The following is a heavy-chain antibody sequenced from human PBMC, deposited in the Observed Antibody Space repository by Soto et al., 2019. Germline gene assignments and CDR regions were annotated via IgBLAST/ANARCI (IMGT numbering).Heavy chain of an antibody. D-gene: IGHD6-19*01. J-gene: IGHJ6*02. V-gene: IGHV3-23*01. CDR1: GFIFSNYA. CDR2: ISGSGGST. CDR3: ATGTVAGTYYYYDMDV. Sequence: GGSLRLSCAASGFIFSNYAMSWVRQAPGKGLEWVSTISGSGGSTYHADSVKGRFTISRDNSKNTLYLQMNSLRAEDTAVYYCATGTVAGTYYYYDMDVWGQGTTVTVSS.